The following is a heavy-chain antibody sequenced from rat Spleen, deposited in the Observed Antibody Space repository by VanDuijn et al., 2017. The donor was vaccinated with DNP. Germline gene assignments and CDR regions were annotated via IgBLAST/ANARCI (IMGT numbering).Heavy chain of an antibody. J-gene: IGHJ2*01. CDR2: ITNSGDNI. V-gene: IGHV5-31*01. Sequence: EVQLVESGGGPVQPGRSLKLSCVASGFIFSNYWMTWIRQAPGKGLEWVASITNSGDNIYYSDSVKGRFSISRDNAKSTLYLQMDSLRSEDTATYYCAGYYYNGNYYYGNFDHWGRGVMVTVSS. CDR3: AGYYYNGNYYYGNFDH. CDR1: GFIFSNYW. D-gene: IGHD1-12*02.